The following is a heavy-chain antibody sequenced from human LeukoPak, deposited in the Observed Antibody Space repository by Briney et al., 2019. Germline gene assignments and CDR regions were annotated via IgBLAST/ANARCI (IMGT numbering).Heavy chain of an antibody. J-gene: IGHJ5*02. Sequence: GGSLRLSCAASGFTFSGSAMHWVRQASGKGLEWVGRIRSKANSYATAYAASVKGRFTISRDDSKNTAYLQMNSLKTEDTAVYYCARGYCGGGSCYNSRGWFDPWGQGTLVTVSS. D-gene: IGHD2-15*01. V-gene: IGHV3-73*01. CDR2: IRSKANSYAT. CDR1: GFTFSGSA. CDR3: ARGYCGGGSCYNSRGWFDP.